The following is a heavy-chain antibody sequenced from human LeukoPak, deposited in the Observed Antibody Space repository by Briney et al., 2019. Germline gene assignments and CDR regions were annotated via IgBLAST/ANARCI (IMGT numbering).Heavy chain of an antibody. D-gene: IGHD6-13*01. J-gene: IGHJ3*01. CDR1: GRLFTSYG. V-gene: IGHV1-18*01. CDR2: ISNFDGDT. CDR3: VRARGCSNCVLTDGFDS. Sequence: GASVKVSCKASGRLFTSYGIAWVQQAPGEGLEWVGCISNFDGDTKVAENLQGRVTLTTDSSTSTAYMVLTNLKFDDTAVYYCVRARGCSNCVLTDGFDSWGQGTRVTVSS.